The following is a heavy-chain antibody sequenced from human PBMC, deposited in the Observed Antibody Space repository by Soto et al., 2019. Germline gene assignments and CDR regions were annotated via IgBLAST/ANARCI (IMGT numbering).Heavy chain of an antibody. CDR1: GFTFSSHS. D-gene: IGHD1-26*01. Sequence: EVQLVESGGILVQPGGSLRLSCAASGFTFSSHSMNWVRQAPGKGLEWIAYIASGSTTIYYADSVKGRFTISRDNAKNSVYLQMSSLRAEDTAVYYCARESYFGRDFDYWGQGTLVTVSS. CDR3: ARESYFGRDFDY. CDR2: IASGSTTI. J-gene: IGHJ4*02. V-gene: IGHV3-48*04.